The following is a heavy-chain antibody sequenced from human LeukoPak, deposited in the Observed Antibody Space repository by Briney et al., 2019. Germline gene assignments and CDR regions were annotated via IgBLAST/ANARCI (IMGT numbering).Heavy chain of an antibody. CDR2: ISGSGGST. CDR1: GFTFSNSA. V-gene: IGHV3-23*01. D-gene: IGHD5-18*01. CDR3: AKRIQSAMATGY. J-gene: IGHJ4*02. Sequence: GGSLRLSCAASGFTFSNSALSWIRQAPGKGLEWDSDISGSGGSTYYADSVKGRFTISRDNSKNTLYLQMNSLRAEDTAVYYCAKRIQSAMATGYWGQGTLVTVSS.